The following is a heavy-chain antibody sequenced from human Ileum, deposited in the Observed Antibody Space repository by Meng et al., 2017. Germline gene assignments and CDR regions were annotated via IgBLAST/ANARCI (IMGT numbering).Heavy chain of an antibody. Sequence: GESLKISCAASGFSFSSYEMNWVRQAPGKGLEWVSYISSSGDTIYYTDSVKGRFTISRDNAKNSLYLQMNSQRAEDTALYYCTRSAKLLLFGGQGTLVTVSS. J-gene: IGHJ4*02. CDR1: GFSFSSYE. D-gene: IGHD2/OR15-2a*01. CDR2: ISSSGDTI. CDR3: TRSAKLLLF. V-gene: IGHV3-48*03.